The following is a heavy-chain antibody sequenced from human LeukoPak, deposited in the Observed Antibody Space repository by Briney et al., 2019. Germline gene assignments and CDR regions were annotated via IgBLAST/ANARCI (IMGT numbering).Heavy chain of an antibody. CDR2: ISYDGSNK. CDR3: ARDIVVVPATEPLYYYYYYGMDV. CDR1: GFTFSSYG. D-gene: IGHD2-2*01. Sequence: GGSLRLSCAASGFTFSSYGMHWVRQAPGKGLEWVAVISYDGSNKYYADSVKGRFTISRDNSKNTLYLQMNSLRAEDTAVYYCARDIVVVPATEPLYYYYYYGMDVWGQGTTVTVSS. J-gene: IGHJ6*02. V-gene: IGHV3-30*03.